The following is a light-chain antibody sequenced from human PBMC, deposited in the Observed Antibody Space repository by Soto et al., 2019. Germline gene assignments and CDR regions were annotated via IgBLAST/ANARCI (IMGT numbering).Light chain of an antibody. V-gene: IGKV3-15*01. J-gene: IGKJ1*01. Sequence: ERVMTQSSATLSSFSGERATLSCRASESVSSKLAWYQQKPGQAPRLLINGASTRATGIPARFSGSGSGTKFTLTISGLQSEDFAVYYCQQYNNWPPWTFGQGTKVDIK. CDR2: GAS. CDR3: QQYNNWPPWT. CDR1: ESVSSK.